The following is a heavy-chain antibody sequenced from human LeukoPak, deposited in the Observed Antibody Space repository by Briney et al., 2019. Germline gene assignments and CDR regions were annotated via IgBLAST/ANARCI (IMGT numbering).Heavy chain of an antibody. CDR3: ASAEYISSWRTLY. V-gene: IGHV5-51*01. Sequence: GESLQISCQASGYRFTNYWIGWVRQMPGKGLEWMGIIYPTDSDTRYSPSFQGQVTISIDKSISTAYLQWRSLKASDSAMYYCASAEYISSWRTLYWGQGTLVTVSS. CDR2: IYPTDSDT. D-gene: IGHD6-13*01. J-gene: IGHJ4*02. CDR1: GYRFTNYW.